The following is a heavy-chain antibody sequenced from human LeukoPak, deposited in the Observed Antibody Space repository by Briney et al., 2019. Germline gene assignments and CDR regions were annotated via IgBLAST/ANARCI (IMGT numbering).Heavy chain of an antibody. J-gene: IGHJ6*02. Sequence: ASVKVSCTASGYTFTSYGISWVRQAPGQGLEWMGWISAYNGNTNYAQKLQGRVTMTTDTSTSTAYMELRSLRSDDTAVYYCARDQQLEPFYYYYGMDVWGQGTTVTVSS. V-gene: IGHV1-18*01. CDR3: ARDQQLEPFYYYYGMDV. D-gene: IGHD1-1*01. CDR2: ISAYNGNT. CDR1: GYTFTSYG.